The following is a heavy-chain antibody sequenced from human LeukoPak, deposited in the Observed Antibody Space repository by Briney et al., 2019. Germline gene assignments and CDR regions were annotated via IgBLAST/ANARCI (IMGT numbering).Heavy chain of an antibody. D-gene: IGHD4-17*01. Sequence: GGSLRLSCAGSGFTFSNYAMTWVRQAPGKGLEWVSSTSGSGDRKYYADSVKGRFTISRDNSKNTLYLQMNSLRAEDTAVYYCAKDGVRPDFGDYYSADFWGQGTLVTVSS. V-gene: IGHV3-23*01. CDR2: TSGSGDRK. J-gene: IGHJ4*02. CDR3: AKDGVRPDFGDYYSADF. CDR1: GFTFSNYA.